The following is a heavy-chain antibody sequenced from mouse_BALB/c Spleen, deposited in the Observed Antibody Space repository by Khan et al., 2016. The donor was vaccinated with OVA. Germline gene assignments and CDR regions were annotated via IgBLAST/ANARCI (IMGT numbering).Heavy chain of an antibody. D-gene: IGHD2-1*01. CDR2: INTYTGEP. CDR1: GYTFTNYG. CDR3: ARNGNYWYFDV. Sequence: QIQLVQSGPELKKPGETVKISCKASGYTFTNYGMNWVKQAPGKGLKWMGWINTYTGEPTYADDFKGRFAFSLDTSASTASLQINNLKKEDTATYFCARNGNYWYFDVWGAGTTVTVSS. V-gene: IGHV9-3-1*01. J-gene: IGHJ1*01.